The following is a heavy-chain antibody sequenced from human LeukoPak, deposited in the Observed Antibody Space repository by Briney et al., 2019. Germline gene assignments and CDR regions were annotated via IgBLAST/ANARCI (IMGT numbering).Heavy chain of an antibody. V-gene: IGHV3-66*01. CDR1: GFTFSSYA. D-gene: IGHD1-26*01. CDR3: ARWDPEGFDY. CDR2: IYSGGST. Sequence: GGSLRLSCAASGFTFSSYAMSWVRQAPGKGLEWVSVIYSGGSTYYADSVKGRFTISRDNSKNTLYLQMNSLRAEDTAVYYCARWDPEGFDYWGQGTLVTVSS. J-gene: IGHJ4*02.